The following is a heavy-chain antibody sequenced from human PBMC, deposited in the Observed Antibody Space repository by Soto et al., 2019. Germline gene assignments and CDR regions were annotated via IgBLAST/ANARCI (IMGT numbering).Heavy chain of an antibody. Sequence: PSETLSLTCTVSGGSTSSDNYWSWIRQPPGKGLEWIGHIYYSGNTDYNPSLKSRLAISIDTSKNQFSLKLSSVTAADTAVYFCAREGGESSDGLYYFDYWGLGTLVTVSS. V-gene: IGHV4-30-4*01. CDR3: AREGGESSDGLYYFDY. D-gene: IGHD3-16*01. CDR2: IYYSGNT. CDR1: GGSTSSDNY. J-gene: IGHJ4*02.